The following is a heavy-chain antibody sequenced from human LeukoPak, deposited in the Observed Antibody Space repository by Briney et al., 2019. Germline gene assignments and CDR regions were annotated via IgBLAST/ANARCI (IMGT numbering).Heavy chain of an antibody. CDR1: GFTFSSYA. J-gene: IGHJ4*02. CDR2: ISYDGSNK. V-gene: IGHV3-30-3*01. D-gene: IGHD3-22*01. Sequence: GRSLRLSCAASGFTFSSYAMHWVRQAPGKGLEWVAVISYDGSNKYYADSVKGRFTISRDNSKNTLYLQMNSLRAEDTAVYYCARDRYYCDSSGYLLRYFDYWGQGTLVTVSS. CDR3: ARDRYYCDSSGYLLRYFDY.